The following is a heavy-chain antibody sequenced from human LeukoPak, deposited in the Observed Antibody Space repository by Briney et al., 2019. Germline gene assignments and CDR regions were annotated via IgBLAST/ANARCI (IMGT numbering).Heavy chain of an antibody. J-gene: IGHJ6*02. Sequence: GRFLRLSCAASGFTFSSYAMHWVRQAPGKGLEWVAVISYDGSNKYYADSVKGRFTISRDNSKNTLYLQMNSLRAEDTAVYYCARDGAGSPNRDPYYYYGMDVWGQGTTVTVSS. CDR3: ARDGAGSPNRDPYYYYGMDV. V-gene: IGHV3-30-3*01. D-gene: IGHD4/OR15-4a*01. CDR2: ISYDGSNK. CDR1: GFTFSSYA.